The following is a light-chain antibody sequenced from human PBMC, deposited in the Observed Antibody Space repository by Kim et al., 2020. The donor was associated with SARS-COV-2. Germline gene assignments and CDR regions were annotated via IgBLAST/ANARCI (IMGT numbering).Light chain of an antibody. J-gene: IGKJ5*01. CDR2: SAS. CDR1: RGVTSNY. CDR3: HQYGRPPRT. Sequence: FTGVESTLPCRGSRGVTSNYLVWYQQKPGQAPRLLIYSASIRATGIPDRFSGSGSGTEFTLTISSLQPEDFAVYYCHQYGRPPRTFGQGTRLDIK. V-gene: IGKV3-20*01.